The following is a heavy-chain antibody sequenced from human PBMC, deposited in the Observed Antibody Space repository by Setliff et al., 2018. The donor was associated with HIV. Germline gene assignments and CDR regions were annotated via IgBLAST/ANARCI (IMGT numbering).Heavy chain of an antibody. V-gene: IGHV3-21*06. CDR3: ARDRASSAYYSHFDY. CDR2: VSSDGRYI. CDR1: GFVFRNYN. Sequence: GESLKISCAASGFVFRNYNMNWVRQAPGKGLEWVSSVSSDGRYIYYADSVRGRFTISRDDAKSSLYLQMYSLRAVDTAIYYCARDRASSAYYSHFDYWGQGNMVTVSS. J-gene: IGHJ4*02. D-gene: IGHD3-22*01.